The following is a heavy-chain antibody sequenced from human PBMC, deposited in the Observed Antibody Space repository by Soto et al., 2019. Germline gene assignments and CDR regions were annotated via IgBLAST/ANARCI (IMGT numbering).Heavy chain of an antibody. J-gene: IGHJ4*02. D-gene: IGHD3-10*01. V-gene: IGHV3-23*01. CDR1: GFTFSTYA. CDR3: AKHFVNGEVDY. Sequence: GGSLRLSCAASGFTFSTYAMSWVRQPPGKGLEWVSIVSDGGSDAFYADSVKGRFAISRDNSKNTLYLQMNSLTAEDTAVYYCAKHFVNGEVDYWGQGTQVTVSS. CDR2: VSDGGSDA.